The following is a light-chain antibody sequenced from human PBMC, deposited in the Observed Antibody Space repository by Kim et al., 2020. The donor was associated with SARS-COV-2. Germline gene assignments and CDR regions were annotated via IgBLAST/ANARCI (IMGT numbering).Light chain of an antibody. CDR2: KAS. J-gene: IGKJ2*01. CDR1: QSISSW. CDR3: QQYNPERYT. Sequence: DIQMTQSPSTLSASVGDRVTITCRASQSISSWLAWYQQKPGKAPKLLIYKASSLESGVPSRFSGSGSGTEFTLTISSLQPDDFATYYCQQYNPERYTFGQGTKVDIK. V-gene: IGKV1-5*03.